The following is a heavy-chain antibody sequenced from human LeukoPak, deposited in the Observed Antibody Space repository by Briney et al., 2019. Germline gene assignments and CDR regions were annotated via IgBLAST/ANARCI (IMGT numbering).Heavy chain of an antibody. J-gene: IGHJ5*02. CDR2: INTYNGNT. D-gene: IGHD3-22*01. CDR1: GYPLTSYG. CDR3: ARVIYDSSGYYLGTPSWFDP. V-gene: IGHV1-18*01. Sequence: GASVTVSCTASGYPLTSYGISWVRQAPGQGLEWMGWINTYNGNTNYAQILQGRVTLTRDTSTSTAYMELSSLRSEDTAVYYCARVIYDSSGYYLGTPSWFDPWGQGTLVTVSS.